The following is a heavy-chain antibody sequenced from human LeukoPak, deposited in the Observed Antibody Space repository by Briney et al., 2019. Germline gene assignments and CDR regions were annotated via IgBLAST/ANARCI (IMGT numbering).Heavy chain of an antibody. CDR2: ISGSGGST. J-gene: IGHJ3*02. Sequence: GGSLRLSCAASGFTFSSYGMSWVRQAPGKGLEWVSAISGSGGSTYYADSVKGRFTISRDNAKNSLYLQMNSLRAEDTAVYYCARRWSLGAFDIWGQGTMVTVSS. CDR1: GFTFSSYG. D-gene: IGHD4/OR15-4a*01. CDR3: ARRWSLGAFDI. V-gene: IGHV3-23*01.